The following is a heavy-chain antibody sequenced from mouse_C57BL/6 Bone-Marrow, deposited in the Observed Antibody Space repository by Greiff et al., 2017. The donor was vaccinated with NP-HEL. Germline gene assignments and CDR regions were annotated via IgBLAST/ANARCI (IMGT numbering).Heavy chain of an antibody. V-gene: IGHV2-2*01. D-gene: IGHD2-3*01. CDR1: GFSLTSYG. Sequence: QVHVKQSGPGLVQPSQSLSITCTVSGFSLTSYGVHWVRQSPGKGLEWLGVIWSGGSTDYNAAFISRLSISKDNSKSQVFFKMNSLQADDTAIYYCASYDGYYLAYWGQGTLVTVSA. CDR3: ASYDGYYLAY. J-gene: IGHJ3*01. CDR2: IWSGGST.